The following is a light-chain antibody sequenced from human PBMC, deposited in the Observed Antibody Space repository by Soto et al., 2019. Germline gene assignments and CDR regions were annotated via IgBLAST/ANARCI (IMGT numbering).Light chain of an antibody. Sequence: QSVLTQPPSASGSPGQSVTISCTGTSGDVGGYDFVSWYQQHPGKAPKLLIYEVTERPSGVPDRFSGSKSGITASLTVSGLQAEDEAFYYCSSYGGSNNRHVVFVGGTQLTVL. J-gene: IGLJ2*01. V-gene: IGLV2-8*01. CDR2: EVT. CDR3: SSYGGSNNRHVV. CDR1: SGDVGGYDF.